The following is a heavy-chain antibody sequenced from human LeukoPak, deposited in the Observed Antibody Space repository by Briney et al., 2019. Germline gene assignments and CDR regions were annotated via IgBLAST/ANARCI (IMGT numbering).Heavy chain of an antibody. D-gene: IGHD5-18*01. CDR1: VYTLPELS. J-gene: IGHJ4*02. V-gene: IGHV1-24*01. Sequence: ASVTVSPKFSVYTLPELSMHWVRQAPGKGVEWMGGFDPEDGETIYAQKFQGRVTMTEDTSTDTAYMELSSLRSEDTAVYYCATVRGYSYGYYFDYWGQGTLVTVSS. CDR2: FDPEDGET. CDR3: ATVRGYSYGYYFDY.